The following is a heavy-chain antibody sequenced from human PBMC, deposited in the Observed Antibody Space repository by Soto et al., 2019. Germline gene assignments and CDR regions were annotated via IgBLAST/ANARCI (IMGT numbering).Heavy chain of an antibody. CDR3: ARGLDYYGSGSYLFDY. V-gene: IGHV4-34*01. CDR2: INHSGST. J-gene: IGHJ4*02. Sequence: QVQLQQWGAGLLKPSETLYLTCAVYGGSFSGYYWSWIRQPPGKGLEWIGEINHSGSTNYNPSLKSRVTISVDTSKNQFSLKLSSVTAADTAVYYCARGLDYYGSGSYLFDYWGQGTLVTVSS. D-gene: IGHD3-10*01. CDR1: GGSFSGYY.